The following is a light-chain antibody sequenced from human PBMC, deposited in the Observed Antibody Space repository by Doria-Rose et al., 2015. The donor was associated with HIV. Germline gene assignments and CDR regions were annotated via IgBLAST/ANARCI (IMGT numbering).Light chain of an antibody. CDR2: DAS. J-gene: IGKJ3*01. CDR1: QSVSSN. CDR3: QQRSNWPPIFT. Sequence: TLSLSPGERATLSCRASQSVSSNLAWYQQKPGQAPRLLIYDASNRATGIPARLSGSGSGTDFTLTISSLEPEDFAVYFCQQRSNWPPIFTFGPGTKVDI. V-gene: IGKV3-11*01.